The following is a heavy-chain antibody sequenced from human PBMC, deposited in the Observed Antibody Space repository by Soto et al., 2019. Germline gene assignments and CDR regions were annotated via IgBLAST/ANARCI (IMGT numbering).Heavy chain of an antibody. CDR2: INHSGST. D-gene: IGHD6-19*01. CDR1: GGSFSGYY. J-gene: IGHJ4*02. Sequence: PSETLSLTCAVYGGSFSGYYWSWIRQPPGKGLEWIGEINHSGSTNYNPSLKSRVTISVDTSKNQFSLKLSSVTAADTAVYYCARTEYSFRYSSGWYRYYFGYWGQGTLVTVSS. V-gene: IGHV4-34*01. CDR3: ARTEYSFRYSSGWYRYYFGY.